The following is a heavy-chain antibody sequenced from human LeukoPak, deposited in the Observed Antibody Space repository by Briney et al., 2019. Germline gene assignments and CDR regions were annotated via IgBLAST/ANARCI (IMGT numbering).Heavy chain of an antibody. Sequence: GGSLRLSCAASEFTFSSYWMSWVRQAPGGGLEWVANIKQDGSEKYYVDSVKGRFTISRDNAKNSLFLQMNSLRAEETAVYYCARDRGHGGQQLATSFDYWGQGTLVTVSS. CDR2: IKQDGSEK. CDR1: EFTFSSYW. J-gene: IGHJ4*02. V-gene: IGHV3-7*01. CDR3: ARDRGHGGQQLATSFDY. D-gene: IGHD6-13*01.